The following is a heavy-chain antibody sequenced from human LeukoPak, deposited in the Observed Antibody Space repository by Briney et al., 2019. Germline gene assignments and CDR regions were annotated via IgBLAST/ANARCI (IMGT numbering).Heavy chain of an antibody. CDR3: AKDRGRYSYGLGY. Sequence: GGSLRLSCAASGFTFSSYGMHWVRQAPGKGLEWVAVISYDGSNKYYADSVKGRFTISRDNSKNTLYLQMNSLRAEDTAVYYCAKDRGRYSYGLGYWGQGTPVTVSS. D-gene: IGHD5-18*01. CDR1: GFTFSSYG. CDR2: ISYDGSNK. J-gene: IGHJ4*02. V-gene: IGHV3-30*18.